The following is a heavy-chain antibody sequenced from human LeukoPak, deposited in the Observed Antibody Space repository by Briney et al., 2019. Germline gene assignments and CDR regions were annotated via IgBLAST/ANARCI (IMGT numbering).Heavy chain of an antibody. V-gene: IGHV1-8*01. CDR1: GYTFTSYE. D-gene: IGHD3-9*01. CDR2: MNPKSDT. J-gene: IGHJ4*02. CDR3: ARAHTDYNILTGYYEFDY. Sequence: GASVKVSCKASGYTFTSYEINWVRQATGQGLEWMGWMNPKSDTGHAQKFQGRVTMTRNTSISTVYMELSSLRSEDTAVYYCARAHTDYNILTGYYEFDYWGQGTLVTVSS.